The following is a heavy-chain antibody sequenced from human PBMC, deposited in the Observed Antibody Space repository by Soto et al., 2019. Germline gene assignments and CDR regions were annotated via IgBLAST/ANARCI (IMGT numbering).Heavy chain of an antibody. CDR2: ISGSGGNT. J-gene: IGHJ2*01. CDR3: ATHTAMVCSYWYFDL. CDR1: GFTFSNYA. D-gene: IGHD5-18*01. Sequence: VQLLESGGDLVQPGGSLRLSCAASGFTFSNYAMSWVRQAPGKGLEWVSAISGSGGNTYYADSVKGRFTISRDNSKNTLYLQMNSLRAEDTAVYYCATHTAMVCSYWYFDLWGRGTLVTVSS. V-gene: IGHV3-23*01.